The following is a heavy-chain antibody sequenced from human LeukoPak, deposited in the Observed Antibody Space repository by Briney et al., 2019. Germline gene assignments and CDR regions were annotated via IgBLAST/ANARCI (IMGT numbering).Heavy chain of an antibody. Sequence: ASVKVSCKASGYTFTSYYMHWVRQAPGQGLEWMGIINPSGGSTSYAQKFQGRVTMTRDTSTSTVYMELSSLRSEDTAVYYCARVRGPLEDSDAFDIWGQGTMVTVSS. CDR3: ARVRGPLEDSDAFDI. CDR2: INPSGGST. CDR1: GYTFTSYY. J-gene: IGHJ3*02. D-gene: IGHD3-22*01. V-gene: IGHV1-46*01.